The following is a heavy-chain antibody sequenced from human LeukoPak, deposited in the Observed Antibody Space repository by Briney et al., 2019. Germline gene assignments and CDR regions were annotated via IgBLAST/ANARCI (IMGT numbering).Heavy chain of an antibody. CDR3: ASSFFYNPHFDY. D-gene: IGHD1-14*01. J-gene: IGHJ4*02. CDR2: IYYSGST. CDR1: GGSISSSSYY. Sequence: PSETLSLTCTVSGGSISSSSYYWGWIRQPPGKGLEWIGSIYYSGSTYYNPSLKSRVTISVDTSKNQFSLKLSSVTAADTAVYYCASSFFYNPHFDYWGQGTLVTVSS. V-gene: IGHV4-39*07.